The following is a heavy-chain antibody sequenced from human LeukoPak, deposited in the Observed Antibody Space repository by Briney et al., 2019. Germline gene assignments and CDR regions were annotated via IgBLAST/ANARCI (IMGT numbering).Heavy chain of an antibody. CDR2: ISSSSSYI. J-gene: IGHJ4*02. V-gene: IGHV3-21*01. CDR3: ASLPGAVAGVEF. Sequence: GGSLRLSCAASGFTFSSYSMNWVRQAPGKGLEWVSSISSSSSYIYYADSVKGRFTISRDNAKNSLYLRMNSLRAEDTAVYYCASLPGAVAGVEFWGQGTLVTVSS. D-gene: IGHD6-19*01. CDR1: GFTFSSYS.